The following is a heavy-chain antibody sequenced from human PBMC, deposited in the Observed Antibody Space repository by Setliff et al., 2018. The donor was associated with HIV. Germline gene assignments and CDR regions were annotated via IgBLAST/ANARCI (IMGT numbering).Heavy chain of an antibody. CDR3: ARDAYYDFWSGYSVNWFDP. V-gene: IGHV2-5*01. CDR2: IYWNDDK. J-gene: IGHJ5*02. D-gene: IGHD3-3*01. Sequence: SGPTLVNPTQTLTLTCTFSGFSLSTSGVGVGWIRQPPGKALEWLALIYWNDDKRYSPSLKSRLTIANDTSKNQVVLTMTNMDPVDTATYYCARDAYYDFWSGYSVNWFDPWGQGTLVTVSS. CDR1: GFSLSTSGVG.